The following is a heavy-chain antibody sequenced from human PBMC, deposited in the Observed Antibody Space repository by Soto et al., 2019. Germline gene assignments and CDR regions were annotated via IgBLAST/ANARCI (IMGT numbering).Heavy chain of an antibody. V-gene: IGHV3-53*04. CDR3: ATGYTRYYNDY. CDR1: GFTVSSNY. CDR2: IYSGGST. J-gene: IGHJ4*02. D-gene: IGHD3-22*01. Sequence: EVQLVESGGGLVQPGGSLRLSCAASGFTVSSNYRSWVRQAPGKGLEWVSVIYSGGSTYYADSVKGRFTISRHNSKNTLYLQMNSLRAEDTAVYYCATGYTRYYNDYWGQGTLVTVSS.